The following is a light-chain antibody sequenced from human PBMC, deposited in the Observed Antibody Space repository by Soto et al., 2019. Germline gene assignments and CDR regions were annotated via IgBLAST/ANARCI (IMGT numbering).Light chain of an antibody. J-gene: IGKJ3*01. CDR3: KQYGSSPGFT. Sequence: EIVLTQSPGTLSLSPGERATLSCRSSQSVSSSYLAWYQHKPGQAPRLLIYGASSRATGIPDRFSGSGSGTAFTLTTSRLEPDEYAVYYCKQYGSSPGFTFCPGTKVDIK. V-gene: IGKV3-20*01. CDR1: QSVSSSY. CDR2: GAS.